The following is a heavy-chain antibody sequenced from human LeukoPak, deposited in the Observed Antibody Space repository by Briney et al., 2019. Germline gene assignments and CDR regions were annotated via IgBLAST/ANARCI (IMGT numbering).Heavy chain of an antibody. D-gene: IGHD5-24*01. V-gene: IGHV3-30*04. CDR1: GFSFGDYA. CDR2: ISYDGRDE. CDR3: ARDVRWPLHAFDI. Sequence: GGSLRLSCAASGFSFGDYAMHWVRQAPGKGLEWVALISYDGRDEYYADSVKGRFTISRGNAKNSLYLQMNSLRAEDTAVYYCARDVRWPLHAFDIWGQGTMVTVSS. J-gene: IGHJ3*02.